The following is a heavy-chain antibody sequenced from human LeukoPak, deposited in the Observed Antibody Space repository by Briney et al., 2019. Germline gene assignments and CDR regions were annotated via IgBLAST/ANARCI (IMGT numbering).Heavy chain of an antibody. V-gene: IGHV3-48*02. D-gene: IGHD3-10*01. CDR3: VREGGSGSYSEY. CDR2: ITTSSTTK. J-gene: IGHJ4*02. Sequence: GGSLRLSCAASGFAFNTYSMNWVRQAPGKGLQWVSSITTSSTTKYYADSVKGRFTISRDNAKNSLYLQMDSLRDEDTAVYYCVREGGSGSYSEYWGQGTLVTVSS. CDR1: GFAFNTYS.